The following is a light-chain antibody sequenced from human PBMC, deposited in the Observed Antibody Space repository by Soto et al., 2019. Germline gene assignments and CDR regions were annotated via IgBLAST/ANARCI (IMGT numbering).Light chain of an antibody. V-gene: IGLV1-40*01. Sequence: QSVLTQPPSVSGAPGQRVTISCTGSSSNIGTNNVHWYQHLPGAAPKVLIYANDNRPSGVPDRFSVSKSGTSASLAITGLQAEDEADYYCKSYDSNLNGLYVFGTGTKVTVL. J-gene: IGLJ1*01. CDR1: SSNIGTNN. CDR3: KSYDSNLNGLYV. CDR2: AND.